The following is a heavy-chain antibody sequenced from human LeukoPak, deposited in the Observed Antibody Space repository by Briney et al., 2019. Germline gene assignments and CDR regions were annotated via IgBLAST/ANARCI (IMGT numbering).Heavy chain of an antibody. J-gene: IGHJ5*02. CDR2: ISGSGGST. Sequence: PGGSLRLSCAASGFTFSSYAMSWVCQAPGKGLEWVSAISGSGGSTYYADSVKGRFTISRDNSKNTLYLQMNSLRAEDTAVYYCAKENQYCSGGSCYSNWFDPWGQGTLVTVSS. D-gene: IGHD2-15*01. V-gene: IGHV3-23*01. CDR1: GFTFSSYA. CDR3: AKENQYCSGGSCYSNWFDP.